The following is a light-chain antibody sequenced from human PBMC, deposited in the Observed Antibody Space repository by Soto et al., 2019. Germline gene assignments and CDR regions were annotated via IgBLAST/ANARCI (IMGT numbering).Light chain of an antibody. J-gene: IGLJ2*01. CDR1: SSDVGGYNY. Sequence: QSALTQPPSESGSPGQSVTISCTGTSSDVGGYNYVSWYQQHPGKAPKLMIYEVSKRPSGVPDRFSGSKSGNTTSLTVSGLQAEDESDYYCSSYAGSHNVVFGGGTKLTLL. CDR2: EVS. V-gene: IGLV2-8*01. CDR3: SSYAGSHNVV.